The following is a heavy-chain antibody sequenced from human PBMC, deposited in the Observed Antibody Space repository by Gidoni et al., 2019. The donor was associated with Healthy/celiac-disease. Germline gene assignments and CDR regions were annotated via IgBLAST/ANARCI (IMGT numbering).Heavy chain of an antibody. V-gene: IGHV1-18*01. CDR2: ISAYNGNT. CDR3: ARDGRVYATQYRYYYYGMDV. J-gene: IGHJ6*02. D-gene: IGHD2-8*01. Sequence: QVQLVQSGAEVKKPGASVKVSCKASGYTFTSYGISWVRQAPGQGLEWMGWISAYNGNTNYAQKLQGRVTMTTDTSMSTAYMELRSLRSDDTAVYYCARDGRVYATQYRYYYYGMDVWGQGTTVTVSS. CDR1: GYTFTSYG.